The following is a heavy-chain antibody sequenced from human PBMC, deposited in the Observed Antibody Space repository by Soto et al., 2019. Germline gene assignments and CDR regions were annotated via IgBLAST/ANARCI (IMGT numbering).Heavy chain of an antibody. D-gene: IGHD3-9*01. CDR3: ARGGDIGILTGYPRGYYLDY. V-gene: IGHV1-2*02. CDR1: GYTFPGYY. CDR2: INPNSGGT. J-gene: IGHJ4*02. Sequence: ASVKVSCKASGYTFPGYYMHWVRQAPGQGLEWMGWINPNSGGTNYAQKFQGRVTMTRDTSISTAYMELSRLRSDDTAVYYCARGGDIGILTGYPRGYYLDYWGQGTLVTVSS.